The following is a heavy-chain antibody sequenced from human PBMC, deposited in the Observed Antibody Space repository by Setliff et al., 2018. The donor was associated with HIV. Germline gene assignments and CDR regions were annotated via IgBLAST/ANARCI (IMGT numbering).Heavy chain of an antibody. CDR1: GLTFSTSW. Sequence: GGSLRLSCAASGLTFSTSWMQWVRQSPGEGLLWVARLNPEANYIHYADSVKGRFTISRDNAKNTLYLQMNSLRTEDTAVYYCARGGANPSWFDSWGQGTLVTVSS. J-gene: IGHJ5*01. CDR3: ARGGANPSWFDS. V-gene: IGHV3-74*01. CDR2: LNPEANYI. D-gene: IGHD3-16*01.